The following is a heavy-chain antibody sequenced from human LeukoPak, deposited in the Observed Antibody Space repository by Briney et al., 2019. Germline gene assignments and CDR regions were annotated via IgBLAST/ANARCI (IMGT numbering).Heavy chain of an antibody. Sequence: GASVKAPRKASGYTFTGYYIHWVRQAPGPGLEWMGWINPNSGGTNYAQKFQGRVTMTRDTSISTAYMELSRLRSDDTAVYYCARGRKPAYSFPLHFDYWGQGTLVTVSS. D-gene: IGHD1-14*01. CDR1: GYTFTGYY. CDR2: INPNSGGT. V-gene: IGHV1-2*02. CDR3: ARGRKPAYSFPLHFDY. J-gene: IGHJ4*02.